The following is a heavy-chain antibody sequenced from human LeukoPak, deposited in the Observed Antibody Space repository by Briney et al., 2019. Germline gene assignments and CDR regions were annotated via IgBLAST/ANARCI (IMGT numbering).Heavy chain of an antibody. Sequence: GGSLRLSCAASGFTVSSNYMNWVRQAPGKGLEWVSIIYNADTTYYTDSVKGRFTISRDNSKNTLYLQMNSLRAEDTALYYCAREAVVVVAATPEEYDAFDIWGQGTMVTVSS. J-gene: IGHJ3*02. CDR2: IYNADTT. CDR1: GFTVSSNY. CDR3: AREAVVVVAATPEEYDAFDI. D-gene: IGHD2-15*01. V-gene: IGHV3-66*01.